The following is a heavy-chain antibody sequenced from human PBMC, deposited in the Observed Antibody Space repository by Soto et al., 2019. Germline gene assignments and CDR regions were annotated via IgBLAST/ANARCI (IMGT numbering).Heavy chain of an antibody. J-gene: IGHJ5*02. Sequence: GGSLRFSCAASGFTFSSYAMSWVRQAPGKGLEWVSAISGSGGSTYYEDSVKGRFTISKDNSKNTLYLQMNSLRAEDTAVYYCAKAGLPAAMGRGWFDPWGQGTLVTVSS. V-gene: IGHV3-23*01. CDR3: AKAGLPAAMGRGWFDP. CDR1: GFTFSSYA. CDR2: ISGSGGST. D-gene: IGHD2-2*01.